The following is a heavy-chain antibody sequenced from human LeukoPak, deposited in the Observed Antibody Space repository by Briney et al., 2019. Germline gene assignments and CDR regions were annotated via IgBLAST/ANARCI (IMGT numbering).Heavy chain of an antibody. J-gene: IGHJ4*02. CDR1: GFTFGDYA. D-gene: IGHD1-26*01. CDR3: TRSGSYLLIDY. Sequence: PGGSLRLSCTASGFTFGDYAMSWVRQAPGEGLEWVGFIRSKAYGGTTEYAASVKGRFTISRDDSKSIAYLQMNSLKTEDTAVYYCTRSGSYLLIDYWGQGTLVTVSS. CDR2: IRSKAYGGTT. V-gene: IGHV3-49*04.